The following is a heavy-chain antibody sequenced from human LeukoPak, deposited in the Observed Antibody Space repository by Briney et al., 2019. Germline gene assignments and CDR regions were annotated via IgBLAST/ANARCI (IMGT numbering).Heavy chain of an antibody. CDR2: IYSGGST. V-gene: IGHV3-53*01. CDR1: GFTVSSNY. Sequence: GSLRLSCAASGFTVSSNYMSWARQAPGKGLEWVSVIYSGGSTYYADSVKGRFTISRDNSKNTLYLQMNSLRAEDTAVYYCARSPPHYGDYTFDYWGQGTLVTVSS. CDR3: ARSPPHYGDYTFDY. J-gene: IGHJ4*02. D-gene: IGHD4-17*01.